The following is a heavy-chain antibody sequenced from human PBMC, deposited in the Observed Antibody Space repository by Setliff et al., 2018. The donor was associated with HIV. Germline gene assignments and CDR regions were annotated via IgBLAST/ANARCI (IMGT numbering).Heavy chain of an antibody. CDR1: GGSFSGYY. CDR3: AREESDYNFWSGYSRDGMDV. CDR2: IYTSGST. Sequence: SETLSLTCAVYGGSFSGYYWSWMRQPAGKGLEWIGRIYTSGSTNYNPSRKSQVTIAVDTSKTQFALKMSSVTAADTAVYYCAREESDYNFWSGYSRDGMDVWGQGTTVTVSS. V-gene: IGHV4-4*07. D-gene: IGHD3-3*01. J-gene: IGHJ6*02.